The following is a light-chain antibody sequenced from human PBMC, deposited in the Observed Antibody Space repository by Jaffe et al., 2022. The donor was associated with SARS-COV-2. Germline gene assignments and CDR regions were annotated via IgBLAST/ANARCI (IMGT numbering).Light chain of an antibody. CDR2: EDK. V-gene: IGLV6-57*02. Sequence: NFMLTQPHSVSESPGKTVTISCTGSGGTITSGYVQWFRQRPGSAPSEVIYEDKLRASGVPDRFSGSVDTSSNSASLTISGLKTEDEADYHCQSYQTSNVVFGGGTKLTVL. CDR3: QSYQTSNVV. CDR1: GGTITSGY. J-gene: IGLJ2*01.